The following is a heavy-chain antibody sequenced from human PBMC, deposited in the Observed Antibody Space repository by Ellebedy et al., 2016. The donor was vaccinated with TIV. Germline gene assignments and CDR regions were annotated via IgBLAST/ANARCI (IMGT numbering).Heavy chain of an antibody. CDR1: GYSFTSYW. V-gene: IGHV5-51*01. Sequence: GESLKISCKGSGYSFTSYWIGWVRQMPGEGLEWMGIIYPGVSDTRYSPSFQGQVTISADKSISTAYLQWSSLKASDTAMYYCARHAFYSNWEAAGTPHFDYWGQGTLVTVSS. CDR2: IYPGVSDT. D-gene: IGHD6-13*01. J-gene: IGHJ4*02. CDR3: ARHAFYSNWEAAGTPHFDY.